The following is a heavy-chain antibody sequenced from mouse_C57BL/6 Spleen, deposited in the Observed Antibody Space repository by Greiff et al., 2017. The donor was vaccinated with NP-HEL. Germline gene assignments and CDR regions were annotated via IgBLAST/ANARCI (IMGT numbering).Heavy chain of an antibody. V-gene: IGHV1-66*01. J-gene: IGHJ3*01. CDR2: IYPGSGNT. CDR3: ARWDPSGYLFAY. CDR1: GYSFTSYY. D-gene: IGHD3-2*02. Sequence: QVQLQQSGPELVKPGASVKISCKASGYSFTSYYIHWVKQRPGQGLEWIGWIYPGSGNTKYNEKFKGKATLTADTSSSTAYMQLSSLTSEDSAVYYCARWDPSGYLFAYWGQGTLVTVSA.